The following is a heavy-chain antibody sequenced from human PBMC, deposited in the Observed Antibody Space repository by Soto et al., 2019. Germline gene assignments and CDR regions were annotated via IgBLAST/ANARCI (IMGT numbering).Heavy chain of an antibody. D-gene: IGHD2-8*01. V-gene: IGHV3-21*01. CDR1: GFTFSSYS. Sequence: GGSLRLSCAASGFTFSSYSMNWVRQAPGKGLEWVSSISSSSSYIYYADSVKGRFTISRDNAKNSLYLQMNSLRAEDTAVYYCARDGLGCTNGVCYPTYAGMDVWGQGTTVTVSS. CDR2: ISSSSSYI. CDR3: ARDGLGCTNGVCYPTYAGMDV. J-gene: IGHJ6*02.